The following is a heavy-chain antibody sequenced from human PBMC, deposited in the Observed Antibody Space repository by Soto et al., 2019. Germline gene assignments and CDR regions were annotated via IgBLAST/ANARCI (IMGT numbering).Heavy chain of an antibody. CDR2: ISAYNGNT. Sequence: ASVKVSCKASGYTFTSYGISWVRQAPGQGLEWMGWISAYNGNTNYAQKLQGRVTMTTDTSTSTAYMELRSLRSDDTAVYYCARHQVPITISLRSDYYYGLDVWGQGTTVTVSS. V-gene: IGHV1-18*01. CDR3: ARHQVPITISLRSDYYYGLDV. D-gene: IGHD3-16*02. J-gene: IGHJ6*02. CDR1: GYTFTSYG.